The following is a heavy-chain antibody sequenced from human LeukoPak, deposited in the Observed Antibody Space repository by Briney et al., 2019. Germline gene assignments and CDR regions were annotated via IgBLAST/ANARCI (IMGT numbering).Heavy chain of an antibody. Sequence: GGSLRLSCAASGFTFSSYAMSWVHQAPGKGLEWVSAISGSGGSTDYADSVKGRFTISRDNSKNTLYLQMNTLRAEDTAVYYCAASSSWYYFDYWGQGTLVTVSS. CDR1: GFTFSSYA. CDR3: AASSSWYYFDY. V-gene: IGHV3-23*01. D-gene: IGHD6-13*01. CDR2: ISGSGGST. J-gene: IGHJ4*02.